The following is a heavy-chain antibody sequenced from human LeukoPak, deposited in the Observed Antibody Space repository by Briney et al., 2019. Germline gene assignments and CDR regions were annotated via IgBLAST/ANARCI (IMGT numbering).Heavy chain of an antibody. Sequence: GGSLRLSCVASGFTFSNYWMSWVRQAPGKGLEWVANIKQDGSDKYYLDSVRGRFTISRDNAEDSLYLQLDDLRAEDTAVFYCARHLLRGQNFDYWGQGTLVTVSS. J-gene: IGHJ4*02. CDR1: GFTFSNYW. CDR2: IKQDGSDK. V-gene: IGHV3-7*01. CDR3: ARHLLRGQNFDY.